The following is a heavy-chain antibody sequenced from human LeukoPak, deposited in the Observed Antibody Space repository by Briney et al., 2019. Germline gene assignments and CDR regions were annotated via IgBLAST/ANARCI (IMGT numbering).Heavy chain of an antibody. CDR2: ISGSSSDT. Sequence: KPGRSLRLSCAASGFTFSSYGMHWVRQAPGKGLEWLSYISGSSSDTEYADSVKGRFTISRDNAQNSVYLQMNNLRAEDTAVYYCTRDPRRVPYWGQGTLVTVSS. CDR1: GFTFSSYG. D-gene: IGHD2-2*01. J-gene: IGHJ4*02. CDR3: TRDPRRVPY. V-gene: IGHV3-21*05.